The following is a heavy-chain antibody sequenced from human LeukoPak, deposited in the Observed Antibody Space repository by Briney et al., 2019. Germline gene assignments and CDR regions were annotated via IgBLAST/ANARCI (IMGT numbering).Heavy chain of an antibody. CDR3: ATSYCSGGSCHRIDAFDI. J-gene: IGHJ3*02. Sequence: SVKVSCKASGGTFSSYAISWVRQAPGQGLEWMGGIIPIFGTANYAQKFQGRVTITTDGSTSTAYMELSSLRSEDTAVYYCATSYCSGGSCHRIDAFDIWGQGTMVTVSS. D-gene: IGHD2-15*01. CDR2: IIPIFGTA. CDR1: GGTFSSYA. V-gene: IGHV1-69*05.